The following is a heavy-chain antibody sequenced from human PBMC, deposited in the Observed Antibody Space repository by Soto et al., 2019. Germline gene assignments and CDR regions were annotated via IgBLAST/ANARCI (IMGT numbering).Heavy chain of an antibody. D-gene: IGHD2-2*02. CDR3: ARHVRGYCSSTSCHTDY. CDR2: IFYSGNT. Sequence: SETLCLTCTVSGGSISSSSYYWGWIRQPPGKGLEWIGGIFYSGNTYYNPSLKSRVTISVDTSKNQFSLKLSSVTAADTAVYYCARHVRGYCSSTSCHTDYWGQGTLVTVSS. J-gene: IGHJ4*02. CDR1: GGSISSSSYY. V-gene: IGHV4-39*01.